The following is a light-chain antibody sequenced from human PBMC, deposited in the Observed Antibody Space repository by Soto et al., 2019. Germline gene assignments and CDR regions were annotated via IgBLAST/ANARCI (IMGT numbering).Light chain of an antibody. CDR2: GAS. J-gene: IGKJ1*01. CDR3: QQYGSSPRT. Sequence: EIVMTHSPATLSVSPGERATLSCRASQSVSSSYLGWYQQKPGQAPRLLMYGASSRATGIPERFSGSGSGTDFTLTISRLEPEDFAVYYCQQYGSSPRTFGQGTKVDNK. CDR1: QSVSSSY. V-gene: IGKV3-20*01.